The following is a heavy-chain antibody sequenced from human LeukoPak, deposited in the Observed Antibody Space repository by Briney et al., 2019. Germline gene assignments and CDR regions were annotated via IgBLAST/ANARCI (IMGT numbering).Heavy chain of an antibody. CDR3: ARYGAHYYMYYYMDV. D-gene: IGHD4-17*01. Sequence: SETLSLTCAVYGGSSSGYYWSWIRQPPGKGLEWSGEINHSGSTNYNPSLKSRVTISIDTSKNQFSLKLTSVTAADTAVYYCARYGAHYYMYYYMDVWGRGTTVTISS. CDR1: GGSSSGYY. CDR2: INHSGST. V-gene: IGHV4-34*01. J-gene: IGHJ6*03.